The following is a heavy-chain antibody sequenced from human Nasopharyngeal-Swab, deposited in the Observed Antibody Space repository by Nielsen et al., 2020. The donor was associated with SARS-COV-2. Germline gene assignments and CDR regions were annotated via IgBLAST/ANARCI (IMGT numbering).Heavy chain of an antibody. CDR3: ERDRWYGLRLQVYYYYYMDV. J-gene: IGHJ6*03. D-gene: IGHD5-12*01. Sequence: GGSLRLSCAASGFTFSSYEMNWVRQAPGKGLEWVSYISSSGSTTYYADSVKGRFPISRDNAKNSLYLQMNSLRAEDTAVYYCERDRWYGLRLQVYYYYYMDVWGKGTTVTVSS. V-gene: IGHV3-48*03. CDR1: GFTFSSYE. CDR2: ISSSGSTT.